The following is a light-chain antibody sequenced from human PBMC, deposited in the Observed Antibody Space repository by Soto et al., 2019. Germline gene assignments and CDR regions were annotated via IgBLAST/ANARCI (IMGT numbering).Light chain of an antibody. CDR1: QSISSY. Sequence: EIQMTQSPSSLSASVGDRVTITCRASQSISSYLNWYQQKPGKAPKLLIYAASSLQSGVPSRFSGSGSETDFTLTISSLQPDDFATYYCQQSYSTPPLTFGGGTKVEIK. V-gene: IGKV1-39*01. CDR3: QQSYSTPPLT. CDR2: AAS. J-gene: IGKJ4*01.